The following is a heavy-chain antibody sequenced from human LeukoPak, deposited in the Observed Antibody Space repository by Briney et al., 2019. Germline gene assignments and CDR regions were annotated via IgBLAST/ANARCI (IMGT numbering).Heavy chain of an antibody. D-gene: IGHD6-19*01. V-gene: IGHV4-34*01. CDR3: AGGRGSGWYY. Sequence: SETLSLTCAVYGASFSGYYWSWTRQPPGKGLEWIGESNYSGSTNYNPSLKSRVTISVDTSKNQFSLKVTSMTAADTAVYYCAGGRGSGWYYWGHGTLVTVSS. CDR2: SNYSGST. CDR1: GASFSGYY. J-gene: IGHJ4*01.